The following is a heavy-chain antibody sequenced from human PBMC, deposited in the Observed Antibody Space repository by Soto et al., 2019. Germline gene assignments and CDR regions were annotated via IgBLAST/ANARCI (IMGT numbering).Heavy chain of an antibody. CDR3: VCFECGCTVLPTVMEPNDY. Sequence: GGSLRLSCAASGFTFSSYWMHWVRQGPGRGLVWVSYGNSGESSTSYADSVKGRFTISRDNAKNTLYLQMSSLRVEDTAVYYCVCFECGCTVLPTVMEPNDYWGQGTMVTVSS. V-gene: IGHV3-74*01. D-gene: IGHD4-17*01. CDR1: GFTFSSYW. J-gene: IGHJ4*02. CDR2: GNSGESST.